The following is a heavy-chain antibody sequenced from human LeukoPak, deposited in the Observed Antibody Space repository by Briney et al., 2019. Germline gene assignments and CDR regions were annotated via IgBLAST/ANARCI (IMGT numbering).Heavy chain of an antibody. CDR1: GGSFSGYY. CDR3: ARGRRLITIFGVVTYYFDY. J-gene: IGHJ4*02. D-gene: IGHD3-3*01. V-gene: IGHV4-34*01. Sequence: PSETLSLTCAVYGGSFSGYYWSWIRQPPGKGLEWIGEINHSGSTNYNPSLKSRVTISVDTSKNQFSLKLSSVTAADTAVYYCARGRRLITIFGVVTYYFDYWGQGTLVTVSS. CDR2: INHSGST.